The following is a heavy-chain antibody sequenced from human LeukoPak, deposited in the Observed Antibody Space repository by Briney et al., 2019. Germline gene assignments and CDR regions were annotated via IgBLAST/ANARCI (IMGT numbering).Heavy chain of an antibody. CDR1: GGTFISYA. CDR3: ARESADYDAFDI. Sequence: SVKVSCKASGGTFISYAMRWVGPAPGQGLAWMGGIFPIFGTANYAQKLQGRVTITADKSTSTAYMELSSLRSEDTAVYYCARESADYDAFDIWGQGTMVTVSS. D-gene: IGHD4-11*01. CDR2: IFPIFGTA. V-gene: IGHV1-69*06. J-gene: IGHJ3*02.